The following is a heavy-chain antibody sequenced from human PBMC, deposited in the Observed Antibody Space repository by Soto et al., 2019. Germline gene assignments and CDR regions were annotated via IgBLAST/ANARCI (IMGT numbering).Heavy chain of an antibody. CDR2: IYYSGST. CDR3: AGHSSRWYSQPHWFDP. CDR1: GGSISSSSYY. J-gene: IGHJ5*02. V-gene: IGHV4-39*01. D-gene: IGHD6-13*01. Sequence: SETLSLTCTVSGGSISSSSYYWGWIRQPPGKGLEWIGSIYYSGSTYYNPSLKSRVTISVDTSKNQFSPKLSSVTAADTAVYYCAGHSSRWYSQPHWFDPWGQGTLVTVS.